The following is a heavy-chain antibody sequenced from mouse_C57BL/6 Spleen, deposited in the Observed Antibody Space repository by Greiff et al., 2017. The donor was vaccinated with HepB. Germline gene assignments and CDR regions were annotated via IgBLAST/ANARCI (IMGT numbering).Heavy chain of an antibody. Sequence: EVQLVESGGGLVQPKGSLKLSCAASGFSFNTYAMNWVRQAPGKGLEWVARIRSKSNNYATYYADSVKDRFTISRDDSESMLYLQMNNLKTEDTAMYYCVRPHYYDYDGVYYFDYWGQGTTLTVSS. CDR2: IRSKSNNYAT. D-gene: IGHD2-4*01. V-gene: IGHV10-1*01. CDR1: GFSFNTYA. CDR3: VRPHYYDYDGVYYFDY. J-gene: IGHJ2*01.